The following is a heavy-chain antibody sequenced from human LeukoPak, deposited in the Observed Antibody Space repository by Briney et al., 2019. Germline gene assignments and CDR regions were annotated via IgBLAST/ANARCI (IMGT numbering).Heavy chain of an antibody. CDR2: ISGSGDST. CDR1: GLTFRNYG. Sequence: GGSLRLSCAASGLTFRNYGMNWVRQPTGKGPEWVSAISGSGDSTYHADSVRGRFTVSRDNSNNTLYLQMKSLRAEDTAVYYCAKVTGSGSYLADAFDIWGHGTVVTVSS. D-gene: IGHD3-10*01. CDR3: AKVTGSGSYLADAFDI. J-gene: IGHJ3*02. V-gene: IGHV3-23*01.